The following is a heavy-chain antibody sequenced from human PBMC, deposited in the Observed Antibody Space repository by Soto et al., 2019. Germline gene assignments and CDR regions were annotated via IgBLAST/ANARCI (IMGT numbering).Heavy chain of an antibody. CDR1: GFTFSSYA. CDR3: AKANSSRWYGRETPLDY. D-gene: IGHD6-13*01. Sequence: EVQLLESGGGLVQPGGSLRLSCAASGFTFSSYAMRWVRQAPGKGLEWVSAISGSGGSTYYADSVKGRFTISRDNSKNTRDLQLNSLRAEDTAVYYRAKANSSRWYGRETPLDYWGQGTQVTVSS. V-gene: IGHV3-23*01. J-gene: IGHJ4*02. CDR2: ISGSGGST.